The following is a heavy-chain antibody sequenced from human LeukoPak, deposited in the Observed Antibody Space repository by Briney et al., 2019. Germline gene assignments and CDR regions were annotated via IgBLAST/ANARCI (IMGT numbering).Heavy chain of an antibody. V-gene: IGHV3-74*01. CDR3: VRDVRGIGQDYYYMDV. Sequence: PGGSLRLSCAASGFTFSSYWMHWVRQAPGKGLVWVSRINSDGSSTSYADSVKGRFTISRDNAKNTLYLQMNSLRAEDTALYYCVRDVRGIGQDYYYMDVWGKGTTVTVSS. CDR2: INSDGSST. D-gene: IGHD3/OR15-3a*01. J-gene: IGHJ6*03. CDR1: GFTFSSYW.